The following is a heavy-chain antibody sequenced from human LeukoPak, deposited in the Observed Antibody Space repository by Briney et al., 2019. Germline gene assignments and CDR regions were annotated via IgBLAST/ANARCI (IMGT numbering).Heavy chain of an antibody. J-gene: IGHJ4*02. D-gene: IGHD3-10*02. Sequence: PSGTLSLTCTVSGGSISSSSYYWGWIRQPPGKGLEWIGSIYYSGSTYYNPSLKSRATISVDTSKNQFSLKLSSVTAADTAVYYCASMCSGSYWCRYDGYWGQGTLVTVSS. V-gene: IGHV4-39*01. CDR2: IYYSGST. CDR3: ASMCSGSYWCRYDGY. CDR1: GGSISSSSYY.